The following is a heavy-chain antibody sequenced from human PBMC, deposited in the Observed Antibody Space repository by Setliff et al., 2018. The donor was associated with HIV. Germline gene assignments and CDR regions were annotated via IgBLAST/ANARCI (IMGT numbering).Heavy chain of an antibody. CDR1: GFRFRSYW. J-gene: IGHJ4*02. CDR2: VKQDGTET. D-gene: IGHD3-16*02. Sequence: GGSLRLSCAASGFRFRSYWMSWVRQAPGKGLESVANVKQDGTETLYVDSVKGRFTISRDNANNLVYLQMSSLRVEDTAVYYCARELYREWDYWGQGTLVTVSS. V-gene: IGHV3-7*01. CDR3: ARELYREWDY.